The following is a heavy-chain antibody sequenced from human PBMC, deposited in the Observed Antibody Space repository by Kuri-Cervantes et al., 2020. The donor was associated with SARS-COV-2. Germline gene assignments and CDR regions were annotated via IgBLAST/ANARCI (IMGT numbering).Heavy chain of an antibody. CDR3: ARKGYGDYLGGDAFDI. Sequence: SETLSLTCTVSGGSISSSSYYWGWIRQPPGKGLEWIGSIYYSGSTYYNPSLKSRVTISVDTSKNQFSLKLSSVTAADTAVYYCARKGYGDYLGGDAFDIWGQGTMVTVSS. CDR2: IYYSGST. J-gene: IGHJ3*02. D-gene: IGHD4-17*01. V-gene: IGHV4-39*07. CDR1: GGSISSSSYY.